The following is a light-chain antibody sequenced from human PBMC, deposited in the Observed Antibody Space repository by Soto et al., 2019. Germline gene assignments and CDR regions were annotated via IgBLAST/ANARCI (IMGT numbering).Light chain of an antibody. CDR3: QQYSSYVYT. CDR1: QSISNW. J-gene: IGKJ2*01. Sequence: DIQMTQSPSTLSASVGDRVTITCRASQSISNWLAWYQQKPGKAPKLLIYDASSLESGVPLRFSGSGSGTEFTLTISSLEPDDFATYYCQQYSSYVYTFGQGTKLEIK. CDR2: DAS. V-gene: IGKV1-5*01.